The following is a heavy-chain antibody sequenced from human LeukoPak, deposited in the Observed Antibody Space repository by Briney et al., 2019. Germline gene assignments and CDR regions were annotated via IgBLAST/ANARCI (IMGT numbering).Heavy chain of an antibody. CDR3: ASTPFYDYVWGSYRYRGLFDN. J-gene: IGHJ4*02. Sequence: PGGSLRLSCAASGFTVSSNYMNWVRQAPGKGLDWVSAIYRGGDPHYADSVKGRFTISRDNSKNTLYLQMNSLRAEDTAVYYCASTPFYDYVWGSYRYRGLFDNWGQGTPVSVSS. D-gene: IGHD3-16*02. CDR1: GFTVSSNY. CDR2: IYRGGDP. V-gene: IGHV3-53*01.